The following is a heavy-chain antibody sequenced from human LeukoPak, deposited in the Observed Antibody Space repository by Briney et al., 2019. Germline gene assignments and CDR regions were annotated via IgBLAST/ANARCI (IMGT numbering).Heavy chain of an antibody. CDR2: ISGDGRTT. V-gene: IGHV3-43*02. CDR3: AKDIASGAWYEDDY. J-gene: IGHJ4*02. Sequence: GGSLRLSCATAGFTFHEATLHWLRKRPGKGLEWVSLISGDGRTTHYGDSVKGRFTISRDNSKFALYLQMNNLGPEDSALYYCAKDIASGAWYEDDYWGQGTLVTVSS. CDR1: GFTFHEAT. D-gene: IGHD2-15*01.